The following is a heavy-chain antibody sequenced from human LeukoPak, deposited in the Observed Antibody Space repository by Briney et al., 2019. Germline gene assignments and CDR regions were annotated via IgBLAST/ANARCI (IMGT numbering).Heavy chain of an antibody. J-gene: IGHJ4*02. CDR2: ISSSSSYI. V-gene: IGHV3-21*01. D-gene: IGHD6-19*01. CDR1: GFTFSSYS. CDR3: ARDQDRSGWYYLDY. Sequence: AGGSLRLSCAGSGFTFSSYSMNWVRQAPGKGLEWVSSISSSSSYISYADSVKGRFTISRDNAKNSLYPQMNSLRAEDTAVYYCARDQDRSGWYYLDYWGQGTLVTVSS.